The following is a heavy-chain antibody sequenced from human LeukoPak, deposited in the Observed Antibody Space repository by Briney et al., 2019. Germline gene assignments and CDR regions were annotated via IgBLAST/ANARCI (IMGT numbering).Heavy chain of an antibody. Sequence: SETLSLTCAVYGGSFNGYYWSWIRQPPGKGLEWIGEINHSGSTNYNPSLKSRVTISVDTSKNQFSLTLSSVTAADTAVYYGARSFGTTVTTGYYYYMDVWGKGTTVTVSS. CDR3: ARSFGTTVTTGYYYYMDV. CDR1: GGSFNGYY. J-gene: IGHJ6*03. V-gene: IGHV4-34*01. D-gene: IGHD4-17*01. CDR2: INHSGST.